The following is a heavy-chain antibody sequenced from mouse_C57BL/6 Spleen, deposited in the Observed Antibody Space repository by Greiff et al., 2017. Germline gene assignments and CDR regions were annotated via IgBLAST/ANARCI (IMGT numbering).Heavy chain of an antibody. D-gene: IGHD1-1*01. Sequence: QVQLQQPGAELVRPGTSVKLSCKASGYTFTSYWMHWVKQRPGQGLEWIGVIDPSDSYTNYNQKFKGKATLTVDTASSTAYMQLSSLTSEDSAVYYCARRNYGSRFDYWGQGTTLTVSS. CDR1: GYTFTSYW. CDR3: ARRNYGSRFDY. J-gene: IGHJ2*01. V-gene: IGHV1-59*01. CDR2: IDPSDSYT.